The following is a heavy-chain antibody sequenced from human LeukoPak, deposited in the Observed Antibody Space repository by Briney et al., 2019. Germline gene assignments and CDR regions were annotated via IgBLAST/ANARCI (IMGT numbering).Heavy chain of an antibody. CDR2: ISGDGHST. J-gene: IGHJ4*02. Sequence: PGGSLRLSCAASGFTFDDYAMHWVRQAPGKGLEWVSLISGDGHSTYYADSVKGRFTISRDNSKNSLYLQMSSLRTEDTALYYCARGGGIYIQYYFDYWGQGTLVTVSS. V-gene: IGHV3-43*02. CDR3: ARGGGIYIQYYFDY. D-gene: IGHD5-12*01. CDR1: GFTFDDYA.